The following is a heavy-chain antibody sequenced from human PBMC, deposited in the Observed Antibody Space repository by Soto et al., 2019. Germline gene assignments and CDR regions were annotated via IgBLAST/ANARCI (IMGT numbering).Heavy chain of an antibody. D-gene: IGHD4-17*01. Sequence: PGESLKISCKGSGYSFTSYWIGWVRQMPGKGLEWMGIIYPGDSDTRYSPSFQGQVTISADKSISTAYLQWSSLKASDTAMYYCARHNYGDYYYYYYYMDVWGKGTTVTVSS. J-gene: IGHJ6*03. V-gene: IGHV5-51*01. CDR1: GYSFTSYW. CDR3: ARHNYGDYYYYYYYMDV. CDR2: IYPGDSDT.